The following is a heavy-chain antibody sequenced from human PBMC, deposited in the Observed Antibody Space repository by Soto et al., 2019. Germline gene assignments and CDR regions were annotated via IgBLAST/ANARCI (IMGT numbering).Heavy chain of an antibody. Sequence: SVKVSCKASGGSFSYYGINWVRQAPGQGLEWMGGIIPIFATANYAQKFQGRVTITADESTRTAYMELSSLRSEDTAVYYCARSGEAYYDILTGYYKGNWFDPWGQGTLVTAPQ. CDR1: GGSFSYYG. V-gene: IGHV1-69*13. CDR3: ARSGEAYYDILTGYYKGNWFDP. D-gene: IGHD3-9*01. CDR2: IIPIFATA. J-gene: IGHJ5*02.